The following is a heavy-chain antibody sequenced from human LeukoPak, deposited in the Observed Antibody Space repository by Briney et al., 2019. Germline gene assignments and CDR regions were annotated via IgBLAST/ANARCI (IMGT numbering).Heavy chain of an antibody. CDR3: AVSGVTIFGVVIIDYYYYGMDV. D-gene: IGHD3-3*01. Sequence: ASVKVSCKASGFTFTSSAVQWVRQARGQRLEWIGWIVVGSGNTNYAQRFQERVTITRDMSTCTAYMELSSLRSEDTAVYYCAVSGVTIFGVVIIDYYYYGMDVWGQGTTVTVSS. J-gene: IGHJ6*02. CDR1: GFTFTSSA. V-gene: IGHV1-58*01. CDR2: IVVGSGNT.